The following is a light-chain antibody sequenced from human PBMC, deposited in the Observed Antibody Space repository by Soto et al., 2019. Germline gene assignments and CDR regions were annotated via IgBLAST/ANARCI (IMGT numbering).Light chain of an antibody. CDR3: SSFAGTINYVV. V-gene: IGLV2-8*01. CDR1: SSDAGGYNY. Sequence: QSVLTQPPSASGSPGQSVTISCTGTSSDAGGYNYVSWHQQHPGKAPKLMIYEVYQRPSGVPDRFSGSKSGNTASLTVSGLQAEDEAVYYCSSFAGTINYVVFGGGTKLTGL. CDR2: EVY. J-gene: IGLJ2*01.